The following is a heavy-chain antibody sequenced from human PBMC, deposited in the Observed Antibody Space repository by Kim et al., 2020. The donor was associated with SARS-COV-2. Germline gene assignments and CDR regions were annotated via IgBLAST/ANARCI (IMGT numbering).Heavy chain of an antibody. CDR2: ISGSGGST. CDR1: GFTFSSYA. D-gene: IGHD3-3*01. Sequence: GGSLRLSCAASGFTFSSYAMSWVRQAPGKGLEWVSAISGSGGSTHYADSVKGRFTISRDNSKNTLYLQMNSLRAEDTAVYYCAKDRTLYYDFWSGYDRPRDGMDVWGQGTTVTVSS. J-gene: IGHJ6*02. V-gene: IGHV3-23*01. CDR3: AKDRTLYYDFWSGYDRPRDGMDV.